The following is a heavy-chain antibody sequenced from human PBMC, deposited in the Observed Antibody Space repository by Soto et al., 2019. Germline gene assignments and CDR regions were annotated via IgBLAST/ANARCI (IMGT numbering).Heavy chain of an antibody. Sequence: GESLKISFKGSLYSLTSDWIGWLRQMPVKGLEWMVIIYPGDSDTRYSPSFQGQVTISADKSISTAYLQWSSLKASDTAMYYCARQPLGYCSSTSCYGDYYYYGMDVWGQGTTVTVSS. CDR1: LYSLTSDW. CDR3: ARQPLGYCSSTSCYGDYYYYGMDV. V-gene: IGHV5-51*01. D-gene: IGHD2-2*01. J-gene: IGHJ6*02. CDR2: IYPGDSDT.